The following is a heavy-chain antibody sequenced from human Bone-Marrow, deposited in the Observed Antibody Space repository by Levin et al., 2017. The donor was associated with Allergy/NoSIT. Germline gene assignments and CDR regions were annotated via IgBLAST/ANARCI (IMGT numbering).Heavy chain of an antibody. D-gene: IGHD4-23*01. CDR3: VRENHGNSSVWYYYGMDV. CDR1: GLSFSRYS. Sequence: GESLKISCAASGLSFSRYSMDWVRQAPGKGLEWVSYISSGATTTYYSDSVKGRFTVSRDNAKNSLFLQMNSLRDEDTAVYYCVRENHGNSSVWYYYGMDVWGQGTTVIVSS. CDR2: ISSGATTT. J-gene: IGHJ6*02. V-gene: IGHV3-48*02.